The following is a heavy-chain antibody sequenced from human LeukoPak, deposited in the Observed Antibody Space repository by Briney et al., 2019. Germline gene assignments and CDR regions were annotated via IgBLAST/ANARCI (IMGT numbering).Heavy chain of an antibody. J-gene: IGHJ4*02. D-gene: IGHD5-18*01. V-gene: IGHV1-2*02. CDR3: ARDMGYSYGSYYFDY. CDR1: GYTFTGYY. CDR2: INPNSGGT. Sequence: GASVKVSCTASGYTFTGYYMHWVRQAPGQGLEWMGWINPNSGGTNYAQEFQGRVTMTRDTSISTAYMELSRLRSDDTAVYYCARDMGYSYGSYYFDYWGQGTLVTVSS.